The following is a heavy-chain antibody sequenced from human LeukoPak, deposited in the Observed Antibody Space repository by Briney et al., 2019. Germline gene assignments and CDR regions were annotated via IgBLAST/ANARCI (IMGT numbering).Heavy chain of an antibody. D-gene: IGHD2-15*01. CDR2: ISVSGNT. V-gene: IGHV3-23*01. Sequence: PGGSLRLSSAASGFTLSSYAMSWVRQGPGKGLEWISAISVSGNTYHADSVKGRFTISRDSSKNTLYLQMNSLRAEDAAVYYCAKAPVTTCSGAYCYPFDYWGQGTLVTVSS. J-gene: IGHJ4*02. CDR3: AKAPVTTCSGAYCYPFDY. CDR1: GFTLSSYA.